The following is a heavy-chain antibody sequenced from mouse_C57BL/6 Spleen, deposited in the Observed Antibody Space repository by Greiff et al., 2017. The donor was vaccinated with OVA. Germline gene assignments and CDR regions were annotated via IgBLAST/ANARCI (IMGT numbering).Heavy chain of an antibody. V-gene: IGHV5-6*01. CDR3: ARFYYGNHYFDY. J-gene: IGHJ2*01. CDR2: ISSGGSYT. D-gene: IGHD2-1*01. Sequence: EVHLVESGGDLVKPGGSLKLSCAASGFTFSSYGMSWVRQTPDKRLEWVATISSGGSYTYYPDSVKGRFTISRDNAKNTLYLQMSSLKSEDTAMYYCARFYYGNHYFDYWGQGTTLTVSS. CDR1: GFTFSSYG.